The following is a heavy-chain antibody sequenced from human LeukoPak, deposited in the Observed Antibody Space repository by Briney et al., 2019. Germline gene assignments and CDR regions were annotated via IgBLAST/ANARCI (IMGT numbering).Heavy chain of an antibody. CDR1: GFTFSGYA. V-gene: IGHV3-23*01. J-gene: IGHJ4*02. CDR3: AKSPRAPAMVTVFDY. Sequence: GGSLRLSCAASGFTFSGYAMSWVRQAPGKGLEWVSAISGSGGSTYYADSVKGRFTISRDNSKNTLYLQMNSLRAEDTAVYYCAKSPRAPAMVTVFDYWGQGTLVTVSS. D-gene: IGHD5-18*01. CDR2: ISGSGGST.